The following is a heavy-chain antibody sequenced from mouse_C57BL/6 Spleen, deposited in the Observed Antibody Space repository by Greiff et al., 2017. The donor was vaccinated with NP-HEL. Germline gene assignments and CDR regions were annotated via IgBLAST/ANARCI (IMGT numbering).Heavy chain of an antibody. Sequence: EVQLQQSGAELVRPGASVKLSCTASGFNIKDDYMHWVKQRPEQGLEWIGWIDPENGDTEYASKFQGKATITGDTSSNPADLQLSSLTSEDTAVYYCTNYPYGNGAYWGQGTLVTVSA. CDR1: GFNIKDDY. D-gene: IGHD2-10*02. CDR3: TNYPYGNGAY. J-gene: IGHJ3*01. CDR2: IDPENGDT. V-gene: IGHV14-4*01.